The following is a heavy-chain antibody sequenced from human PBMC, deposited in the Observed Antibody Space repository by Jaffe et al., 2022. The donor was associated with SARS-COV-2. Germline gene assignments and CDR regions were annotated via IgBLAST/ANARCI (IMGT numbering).Heavy chain of an antibody. CDR2: IYHSGAT. Sequence: QVQLQESGPGLVRPSEALSLTCTVSGGSVNSATYYWSWIRQPPGKEPEWIGYIYHSGATIYNPSLKSRVTISLDTSKNQFSLRVTSVTAADTAVYFCARTALFDQWRGGHNFDTWGQGTMVTVSS. J-gene: IGHJ3*02. CDR3: ARTALFDQWRGGHNFDT. D-gene: IGHD6-19*01. CDR1: GGSVNSATYY. V-gene: IGHV4-61*01.